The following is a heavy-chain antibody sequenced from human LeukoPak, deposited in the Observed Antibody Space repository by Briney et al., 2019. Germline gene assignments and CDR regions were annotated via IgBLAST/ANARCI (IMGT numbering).Heavy chain of an antibody. CDR2: ISTSSSYM. CDR3: ARAESGSYRFDY. CDR1: GFTFSSYS. V-gene: IGHV3-21*01. J-gene: IGHJ4*02. Sequence: GGSLRLSCAASGFTFSSYSMNWVRQAPGKGLEWVSSISTSSSYMYYADSVKGRFTISRDNAKNSLYLQVNSLRAEDTAVYYCARAESGSYRFDYWGQGTLVTVSS. D-gene: IGHD1-26*01.